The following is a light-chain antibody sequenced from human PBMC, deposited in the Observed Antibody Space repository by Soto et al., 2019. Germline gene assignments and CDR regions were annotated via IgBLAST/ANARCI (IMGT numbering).Light chain of an antibody. CDR3: QQYGSSPPRT. CDR2: GAS. CDR1: QSVSSN. J-gene: IGKJ1*01. V-gene: IGKV3-15*01. Sequence: IVMTHSPSTLSVSPLERATVSCMSSQSVSSNLAWYQQKPGQAPRLPIYGASTRATGIPARFSGSGSGTDFTLTISRLEPEDFAVYYCQQYGSSPPRTFGQGTKVDI.